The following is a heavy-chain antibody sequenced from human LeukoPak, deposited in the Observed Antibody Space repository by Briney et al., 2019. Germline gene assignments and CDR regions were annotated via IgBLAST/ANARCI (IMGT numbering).Heavy chain of an antibody. CDR3: AKDRGSGSFPVRFDY. Sequence: PGGSLRLSCAASGFTFSSYAMSCVRQAPGKGLEWVSTISGSGGSTNYADSVKGRFTISRDNSKNTLYLQMNSLRAEDTAVYYCAKDRGSGSFPVRFDYWGQGTLVTVSS. J-gene: IGHJ4*02. V-gene: IGHV3-23*01. D-gene: IGHD3-10*01. CDR1: GFTFSSYA. CDR2: ISGSGGST.